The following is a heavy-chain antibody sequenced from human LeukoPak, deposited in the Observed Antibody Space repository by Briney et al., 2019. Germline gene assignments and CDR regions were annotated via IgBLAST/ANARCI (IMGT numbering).Heavy chain of an antibody. D-gene: IGHD3-22*01. CDR3: ARHLYYYDDIDL. CDR1: GGSITTTSFF. J-gene: IGHJ5*02. V-gene: IGHV4-39*01. Sequence: SETLSLTCTVSGGSITTTSFFWGWVRQPPGKGLNWIGNIFYTGAAYYNPSLKSRVTMSVDTSKNQFSLMLTSVTAADTAVYYCARHLYYYDDIDLWGQGTLVTVSS. CDR2: IFYTGAA.